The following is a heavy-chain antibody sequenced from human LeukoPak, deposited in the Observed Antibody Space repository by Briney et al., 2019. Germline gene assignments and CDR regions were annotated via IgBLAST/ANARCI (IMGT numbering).Heavy chain of an antibody. D-gene: IGHD6-13*01. CDR1: GGSISSYY. CDR2: IYYSGST. J-gene: IGHJ4*02. V-gene: IGHV4-59*05. CDR3: ATHRIATGY. Sequence: PSETLSLTCTVSGGSISSYYWSWIRQPPGKGLEWIGSIYYSGSTYYNPSLKSRVTISVDTSKNQFSLKLSSVTAADTAVYYCATHRIATGYWGQGTLVTVSS.